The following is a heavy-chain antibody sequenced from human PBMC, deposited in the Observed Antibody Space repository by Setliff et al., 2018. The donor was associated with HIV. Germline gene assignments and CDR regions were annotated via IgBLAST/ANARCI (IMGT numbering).Heavy chain of an antibody. D-gene: IGHD3-16*01. CDR3: ARSKKRGDYYYYYYYMDV. CDR2: IYYSGST. CDR1: GGSISSGGYY. J-gene: IGHJ6*03. Sequence: PSETLSLTFTVSGGSISSGGYYWSWIRQHPGKGLEWIGYIYYSGSTYYNPSLKSRVTISVDTSKNQFSLKLSSVTAADTAVYYCARSKKRGDYYYYYYYMDVWGKGTTVTVSS. V-gene: IGHV4-31*03.